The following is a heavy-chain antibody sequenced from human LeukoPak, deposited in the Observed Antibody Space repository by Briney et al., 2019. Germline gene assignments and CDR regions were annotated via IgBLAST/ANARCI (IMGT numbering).Heavy chain of an antibody. CDR3: ARAKVHPWLLLDS. Sequence: GGSLRLSCAASGFFFNNYVMHWVRQAPGKGLEWVASVRFDGANTSYADSVRGRFTISRDNSKNTLYLQIASLRVEDTAVYYCARAKVHPWLLLDSWGQGTLVTVSS. V-gene: IGHV3-30*02. CDR1: GFFFNNYV. J-gene: IGHJ4*02. D-gene: IGHD3-22*01. CDR2: VRFDGANT.